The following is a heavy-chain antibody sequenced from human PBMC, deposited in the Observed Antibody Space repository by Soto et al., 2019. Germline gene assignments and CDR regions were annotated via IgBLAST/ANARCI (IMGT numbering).Heavy chain of an antibody. Sequence: SETLSLTCAVSGDSVSTGSWWGWIRQPPGKGLEWIGYIYHSGSTFYNPSLQNRVTMSVDTSKNQFSLNLKSVTAVDTAVYYCARYFCTYTTCNEEFDYWGQGTPVPAS. CDR3: ARYFCTYTTCNEEFDY. J-gene: IGHJ4*02. CDR1: GDSVSTGSW. CDR2: IYHSGST. V-gene: IGHV4-28*01. D-gene: IGHD3-16*01.